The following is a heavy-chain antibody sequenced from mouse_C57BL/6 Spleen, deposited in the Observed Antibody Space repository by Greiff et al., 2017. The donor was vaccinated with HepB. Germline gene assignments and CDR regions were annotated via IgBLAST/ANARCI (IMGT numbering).Heavy chain of an antibody. V-gene: IGHV1-64*01. J-gene: IGHJ1*03. CDR3: ASDYGSSEDWYFDV. D-gene: IGHD1-1*01. Sequence: VQLQQPGAELVKPGASVKLSCKASGYTFTSYWMHWVKQRPGQGLEWIGMIHPNSGSTNYNEKFKSKATLTVDKSSSTAYMQLSSLTSEDSAVYYCASDYGSSEDWYFDVWGTGTTVTVSS. CDR1: GYTFTSYW. CDR2: IHPNSGST.